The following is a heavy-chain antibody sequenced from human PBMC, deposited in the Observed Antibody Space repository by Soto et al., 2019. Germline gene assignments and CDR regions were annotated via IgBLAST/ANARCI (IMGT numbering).Heavy chain of an antibody. D-gene: IGHD3-10*01. CDR3: ARRGPRGDYFDY. Sequence: PSETLSLTCAVYGGSFSGYYWSWIRQPPGKGLEWIGEINHSGSTNYNPSLKSRVTISVDTSKNQFSLKLSSVTAADTAVYYCARRGPRGDYFDYWGQGTLVTVPS. V-gene: IGHV4-34*01. CDR2: INHSGST. CDR1: GGSFSGYY. J-gene: IGHJ4*02.